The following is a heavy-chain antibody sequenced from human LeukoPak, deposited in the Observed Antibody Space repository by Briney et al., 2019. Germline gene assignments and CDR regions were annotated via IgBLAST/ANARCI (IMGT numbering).Heavy chain of an antibody. D-gene: IGHD3-10*01. J-gene: IGHJ4*02. CDR2: INPNSGGT. V-gene: IGHV1-2*02. Sequence: GASAKVSCKASGYAFTGYYMHWVRQAPGQGLEWMGWINPNSGGTNYAQKFQGRVTMTRDTSISTAYMELSRLRSDDTAVYYCARDWTPRSGTYTFDYWGQGTLVTVSS. CDR1: GYAFTGYY. CDR3: ARDWTPRSGTYTFDY.